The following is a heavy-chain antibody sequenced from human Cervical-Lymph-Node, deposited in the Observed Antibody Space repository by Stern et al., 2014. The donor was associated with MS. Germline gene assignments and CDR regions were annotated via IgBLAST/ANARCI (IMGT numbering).Heavy chain of an antibody. Sequence: QVQLVESGGGVVQPGRSLRLSCAASGFTFSSSGMHWVRQAPGKGLEWLAIIYYHGSNRYYADSVKGRFTISRDNSKNTLYLQMNSLRAEDTAVYYCAREGGNTAEYFQHWGQGTLVTVSS. V-gene: IGHV3-33*01. CDR3: AREGGNTAEYFQH. J-gene: IGHJ1*01. CDR1: GFTFSSSG. D-gene: IGHD4-23*01. CDR2: IYYHGSNR.